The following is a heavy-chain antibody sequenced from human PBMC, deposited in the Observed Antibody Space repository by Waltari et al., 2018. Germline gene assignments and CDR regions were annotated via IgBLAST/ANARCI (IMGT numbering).Heavy chain of an antibody. CDR1: GGSISSYY. J-gene: IGHJ4*02. CDR3: ASSGDYGDYYAGY. Sequence: QVQLQESGPGLVKPSETLSLTCTVSGGSISSYYWSWIRQPPGKGLEWIGYIYYSGSTNYNPSLKSRVTISVDTSKNQFSLKLSSVTAADTAVYYCASSGDYGDYYAGYWGQGTLVTVSS. V-gene: IGHV4-59*01. CDR2: IYYSGST. D-gene: IGHD4-17*01.